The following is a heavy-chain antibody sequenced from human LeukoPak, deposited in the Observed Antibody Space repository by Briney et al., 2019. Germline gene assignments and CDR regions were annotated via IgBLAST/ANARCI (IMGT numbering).Heavy chain of an antibody. J-gene: IGHJ3*02. CDR2: INSRSSTI. CDR3: AREVGTSQAFDI. Sequence: PGGSLRLSCAASRFTFSNCGVNWVRQAPGKGLEWVSYINSRSSTIYYADSVRGRFTISRDNAKNSLYLQMNSLKAEDTAIYYCAREVGTSQAFDIWGQGTMVTVSS. V-gene: IGHV3-48*01. CDR1: RFTFSNCG. D-gene: IGHD1-26*01.